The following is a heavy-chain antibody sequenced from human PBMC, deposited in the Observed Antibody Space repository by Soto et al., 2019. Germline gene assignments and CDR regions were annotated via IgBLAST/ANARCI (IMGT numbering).Heavy chain of an antibody. D-gene: IGHD5-18*01. CDR3: AKHPSYLVGMDV. CDR2: ISYDGSNK. CDR1: GFTFSSYG. Sequence: GGSLRLSCAASGFTFSSYGMHWVRQAPGKGLEWVAVISYDGSNKYYADSMKGRFAISRDNSKNTLYLQMNSLRAEDTAVYYCAKHPSYLVGMDVWGQGTTVTVSS. J-gene: IGHJ6*02. V-gene: IGHV3-30*18.